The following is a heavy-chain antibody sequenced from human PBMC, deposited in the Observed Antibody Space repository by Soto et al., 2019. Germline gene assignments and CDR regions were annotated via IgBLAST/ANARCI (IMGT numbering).Heavy chain of an antibody. CDR3: ERGLGGGYGGFDY. J-gene: IGHJ4*02. Sequence: EVQLVESGGGLVQPGGSLRLSCAASGFTFSSYSMNWVRQAPGKGLEWVSYISSSSSTIYYADSVKGRFTISRDNAKNSLYLQMNSLGAEDTALYYCERGLGGGYGGFDYWGQGTLVTVSS. CDR1: GFTFSSYS. D-gene: IGHD3-16*01. V-gene: IGHV3-48*01. CDR2: ISSSSSTI.